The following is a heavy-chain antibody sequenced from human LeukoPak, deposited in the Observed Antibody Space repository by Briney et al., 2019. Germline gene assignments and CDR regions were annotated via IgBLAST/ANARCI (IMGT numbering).Heavy chain of an antibody. CDR3: AREYGNIDY. D-gene: IGHD1-14*01. J-gene: IGHJ4*02. CDR2: ISSSSSTI. V-gene: IGHV3-48*01. CDR1: GFTFSSYS. Sequence: GGSLRLSCAASGFTFSSYSMTWVRQAPGKGLEWVSYISSSSSTIYYADSVKGRFTISRDNAKNSLYLQMNSLRGEDTAVYYCAREYGNIDYWGQGTLVTVSS.